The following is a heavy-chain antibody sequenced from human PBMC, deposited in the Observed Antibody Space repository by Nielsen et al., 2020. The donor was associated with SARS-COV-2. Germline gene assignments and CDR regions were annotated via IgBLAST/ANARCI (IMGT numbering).Heavy chain of an antibody. CDR3: AKDLQDGYNSADIDY. Sequence: GRSLRLSSAASGFTFSSYGMPWARQAPAQGLEWVAVISYDGSNKYYADSVKGRFTISRDNSKNTLYLQMNSLRAEDTAVYYCAKDLQDGYNSADIDYWGQGTLVTVSS. CDR1: GFTFSSYG. V-gene: IGHV3-30*18. CDR2: ISYDGSNK. D-gene: IGHD5-24*01. J-gene: IGHJ4*02.